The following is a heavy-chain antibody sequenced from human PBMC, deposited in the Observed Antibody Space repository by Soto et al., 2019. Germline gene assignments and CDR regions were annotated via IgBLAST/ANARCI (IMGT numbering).Heavy chain of an antibody. Sequence: PSETLSLTCTVSGGSISSYYWSWIRQPPGKGLEWIGYIYYSGSTNYNPSLKSRVTISVDTSKNQFSLKLSSVTAADTAVYYCARHPSGGYCSSTSCQRSDAFDIWGQGTMVTVSS. J-gene: IGHJ3*02. CDR1: GGSISSYY. CDR3: ARHPSGGYCSSTSCQRSDAFDI. CDR2: IYYSGST. V-gene: IGHV4-59*08. D-gene: IGHD2-2*01.